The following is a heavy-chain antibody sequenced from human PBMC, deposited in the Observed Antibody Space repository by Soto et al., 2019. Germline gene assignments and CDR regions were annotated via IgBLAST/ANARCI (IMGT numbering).Heavy chain of an antibody. J-gene: IGHJ6*03. CDR2: ISSSSSYI. CDR1: GFTFSSYS. Sequence: GGSLRLSCAASGFTFSSYSMNWVRQAPGKGLEWVSSISSSSSYIYYADSVKGRFTISRDNAKNSLYLQMNSLRAEDMAVYYCARDGVVVVVAATISHYYYYMDVWGKGTTVTVSS. CDR3: ARDGVVVVVAATISHYYYYMDV. V-gene: IGHV3-21*01. D-gene: IGHD2-15*01.